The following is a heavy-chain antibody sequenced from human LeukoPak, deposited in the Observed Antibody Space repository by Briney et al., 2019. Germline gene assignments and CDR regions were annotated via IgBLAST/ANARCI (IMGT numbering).Heavy chain of an antibody. CDR1: GYTFTSYD. Sequence: ASVKVSCKASGYTFTSYDINWVRQATGQGLEWMGWMNPNSGNTGYAQKFQGRVTMTRNTSISTAYMELSSMRSEDAAVYYCARXIAAAGQVFDYWGQGTLVTVSS. V-gene: IGHV1-8*01. D-gene: IGHD6-13*01. CDR2: MNPNSGNT. CDR3: ARXIAAAGQVFDY. J-gene: IGHJ4*02.